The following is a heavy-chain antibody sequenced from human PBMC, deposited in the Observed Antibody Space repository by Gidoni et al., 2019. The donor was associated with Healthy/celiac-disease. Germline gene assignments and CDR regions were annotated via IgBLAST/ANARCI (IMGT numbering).Heavy chain of an antibody. CDR2: INPNSGGT. CDR1: GYTVTGYY. D-gene: IGHD2-21*02. Sequence: QVQMVQSGAEVKKPGASVKVSCKAAGYTVTGYYMHWVRQAPGQGLEWMGGINPNSGGTNYAQKFQGRVTMTRDTSISTAYMELSRLRSDDTSVYYCARNRWPGDRALRPWGQGTLVTVSS. V-gene: IGHV1-2*02. J-gene: IGHJ4*02. CDR3: ARNRWPGDRALRP.